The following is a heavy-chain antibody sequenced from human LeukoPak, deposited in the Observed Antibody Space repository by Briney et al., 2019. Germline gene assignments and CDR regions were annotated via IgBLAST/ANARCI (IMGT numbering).Heavy chain of an antibody. Sequence: SETLSLTCAVYGGSFSGYYWSWIRQPPGKGLEWIGEINHSGSTNYNPSLKSRVTISVDTSKNQFSLKLSSVPAADTDVYYCARAQKTYYYDSSGYYRNAFDIWGQGTMVTVSS. J-gene: IGHJ3*02. V-gene: IGHV4-34*01. CDR3: ARAQKTYYYDSSGYYRNAFDI. D-gene: IGHD3-22*01. CDR1: GGSFSGYY. CDR2: INHSGST.